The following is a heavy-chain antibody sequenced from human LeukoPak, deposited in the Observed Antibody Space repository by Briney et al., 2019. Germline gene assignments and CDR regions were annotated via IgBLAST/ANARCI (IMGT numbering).Heavy chain of an antibody. V-gene: IGHV3-48*01. J-gene: IGHJ4*02. CDR1: GFTFSSYQ. Sequence: GGSLRLSCAASGFTFSSYQMTWVRQAPGKGLEGISYISIFSSTIYYADSVQGRFTISRDDAKYSVYLQMNSLRGDDTAVYYCARTHERALDHWGRGTRDGVSS. CDR2: ISIFSSTI. CDR3: ARTHERALDH.